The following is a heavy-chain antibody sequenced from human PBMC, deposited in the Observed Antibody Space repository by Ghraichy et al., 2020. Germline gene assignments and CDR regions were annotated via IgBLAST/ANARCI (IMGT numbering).Heavy chain of an antibody. Sequence: GSLRLSCIASGFSFSRHWISWVRRAPGMGLEWVANISPDGGQQYYVGSVRGRFTISRDNAKNSLFLQMNSLRAEDTAVYYCARDADGFDIWGQGTRVSVSS. CDR1: GFSFSRHW. CDR2: ISPDGGQQ. CDR3: ARDADGFDI. V-gene: IGHV3-7*03. J-gene: IGHJ3*02.